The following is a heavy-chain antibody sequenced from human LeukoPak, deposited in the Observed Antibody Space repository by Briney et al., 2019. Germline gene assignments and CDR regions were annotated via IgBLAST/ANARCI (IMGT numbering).Heavy chain of an antibody. CDR2: ITSSGTYL. V-gene: IGHV3-21*06. J-gene: IGHJ4*02. Sequence: PGGSLRLSCAASGFTFSDYSMNWVRQAPGKGLEWVSSITSSGTYLYYADSVKGRFTISRDNVKNSLYLQVNSLRAEDTAVYCCARDQENSWGQGTLVTVSS. CDR1: GFTFSDYS. D-gene: IGHD5-24*01. CDR3: ARDQENS.